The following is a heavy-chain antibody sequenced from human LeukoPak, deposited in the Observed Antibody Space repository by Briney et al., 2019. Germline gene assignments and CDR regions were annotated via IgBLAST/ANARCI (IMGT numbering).Heavy chain of an antibody. CDR3: ARESGNYYGSGSYYV. D-gene: IGHD3-10*01. J-gene: IGHJ4*02. Sequence: GGSLRLSCAASGFTVSSNYMSWVRQAPGKGLEWVSVIYSGGSTYYADSVKGQFTISRDNSKNTLYLQMNSLRAEDTAVYYCARESGNYYGSGSYYVWGQGTLVTVSS. CDR1: GFTVSSNY. V-gene: IGHV3-53*01. CDR2: IYSGGST.